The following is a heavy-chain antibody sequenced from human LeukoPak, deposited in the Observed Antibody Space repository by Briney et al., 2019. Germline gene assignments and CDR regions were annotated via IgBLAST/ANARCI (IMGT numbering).Heavy chain of an antibody. CDR1: GGSISSYY. J-gene: IGHJ3*02. CDR2: IYTSGST. D-gene: IGHD2-21*02. CDR3: ASIVVVTAADPSDAFDI. V-gene: IGHV4-4*07. Sequence: SETLSLTCTVSGGSISSYYWSWIRQPAGKGLEWIGRIYTSGSTNYNPSLKSRVTMSVDTSKNQFSLKLSSVTAAVTAVYYCASIVVVTAADPSDAFDIWGQGTTVTVSS.